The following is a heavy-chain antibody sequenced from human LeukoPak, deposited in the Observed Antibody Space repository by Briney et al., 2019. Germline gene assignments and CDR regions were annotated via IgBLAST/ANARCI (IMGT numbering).Heavy chain of an antibody. CDR3: ARGRGYGGNYLRAFDI. J-gene: IGHJ3*02. CDR2: NSGST. CDR1: GGSIGSYF. V-gene: IGHV4-59*08. Sequence: KPSETLSLTCTVSGGSIGSYFWSWIRQPPGKGLEWIGYNSGSTKYNPSLKSRVTISVDTSKNQFSLKLSSVTAADTAVYYCARGRGYGGNYLRAFDIWGQGTMVSVSS. D-gene: IGHD1-26*01.